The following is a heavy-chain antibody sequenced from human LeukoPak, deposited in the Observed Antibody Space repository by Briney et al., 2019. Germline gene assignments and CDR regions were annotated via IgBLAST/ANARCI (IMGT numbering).Heavy chain of an antibody. J-gene: IGHJ4*02. CDR2: ISHGSTRI. V-gene: IGHV3-48*01. CDR3: ARDPGYSYAMDS. CDR1: GFIFSSYS. Sequence: GGSLRLSCAASGFIFSSYSMNWVRQAPGKGLEWISYISHGSTRIFYADFVEGRFTVSRDDAKNALYLQMNSLRVEDTAVYYCARDPGYSYAMDSWGQGTLVIVS. D-gene: IGHD5-18*01.